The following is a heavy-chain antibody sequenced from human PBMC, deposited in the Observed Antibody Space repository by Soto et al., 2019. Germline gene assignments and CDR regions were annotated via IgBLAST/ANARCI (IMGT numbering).Heavy chain of an antibody. CDR2: INPNSGGT. Sequence: ASVKVSCKASGYTFTGYYMHWVRQAPGQGLEWMGWINPNSGGTNYAQKFQGWVTMTRDTSISTAYMELSRLRSDDTAVYYCARAFGVTGTTAAFDIWGQGTMVTVSS. D-gene: IGHD1-7*01. CDR3: ARAFGVTGTTAAFDI. J-gene: IGHJ3*02. CDR1: GYTFTGYY. V-gene: IGHV1-2*04.